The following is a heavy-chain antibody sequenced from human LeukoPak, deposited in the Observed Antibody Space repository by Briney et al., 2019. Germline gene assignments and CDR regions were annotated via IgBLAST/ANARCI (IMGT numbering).Heavy chain of an antibody. CDR3: AKGFGVVVVPAASDY. J-gene: IGHJ4*02. CDR2: ISYDGSNK. V-gene: IGHV3-30*04. CDR1: GFTFSSYA. D-gene: IGHD2-2*01. Sequence: GGSLRLSCAASGFTFSSYAMHWVRQAPGKGLEWVAVISYDGSNKYYADSVKGRFTISRDNSKNTLYLQMNSLRAEDTAVYYCAKGFGVVVVPAASDYWGQGTLVTVSS.